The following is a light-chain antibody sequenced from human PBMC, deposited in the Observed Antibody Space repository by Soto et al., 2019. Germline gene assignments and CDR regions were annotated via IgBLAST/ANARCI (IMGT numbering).Light chain of an antibody. Sequence: DLQMTQSPSSLSASVGDRVTITCQASQDINNYLNWYQQKPGKAPKLLIYAASNLQTGVPSRFSGSGSGTDFTFTISSLQPEDIAMYYCQQYNNLITFGQGTRLEIE. CDR1: QDINNY. CDR3: QQYNNLIT. V-gene: IGKV1-33*01. CDR2: AAS. J-gene: IGKJ5*01.